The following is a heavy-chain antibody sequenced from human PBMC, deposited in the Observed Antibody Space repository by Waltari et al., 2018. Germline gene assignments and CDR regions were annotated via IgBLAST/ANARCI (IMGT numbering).Heavy chain of an antibody. V-gene: IGHV4-38-2*02. D-gene: IGHD3-10*01. CDR2: IYHSGST. Sequence: QVQLQASGPGLVKPSEPLSLTCAVSGYSISSGYYWGWLRQPPGKGREWIGSIYHSGSTYYNPSLKSRVTISVDTSKNQFSLKLSSVTAADTAVYYGAREEVTMVRGVIIFFDYGGQGTLVTVSS. CDR3: AREEVTMVRGVIIFFDY. J-gene: IGHJ4*02. CDR1: GYSISSGYY.